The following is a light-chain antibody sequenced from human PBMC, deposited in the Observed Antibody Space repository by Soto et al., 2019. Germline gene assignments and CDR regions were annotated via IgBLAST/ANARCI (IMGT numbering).Light chain of an antibody. CDR1: SNDVGVYNY. J-gene: IGLJ1*01. V-gene: IGLV2-14*01. CDR3: QSYDSSLSGSYV. CDR2: EVT. Sequence: QSALTQPASVSGSPGQSITISCTGTSNDVGVYNYVSWYQQHPGKAPKLMIYEVTNRPSGVSNRFSGSKSGNTASLTISGLQPEDEADYYCQSYDSSLSGSYVFGTGTKLTVL.